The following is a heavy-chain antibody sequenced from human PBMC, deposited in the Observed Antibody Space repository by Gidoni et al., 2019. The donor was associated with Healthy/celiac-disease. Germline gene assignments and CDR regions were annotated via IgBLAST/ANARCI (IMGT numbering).Heavy chain of an antibody. D-gene: IGHD3-3*01. CDR2: IKRKTEGGTT. J-gene: IGHJ4*02. Sequence: EVPLVESGGGLVKPGWSLRLSCAASGFTFSTACMRWVRQAPGKGLEWVGRIKRKTEGGTTDDAAHVKGRFTISRDDSKNTLYLKMNSLKTEDTAVYYCTTDPDCWSGYFSSGPGFDWGQGTLVTVSS. CDR1: GFTFSTAC. CDR3: TTDPDCWSGYFSSGPGFD. V-gene: IGHV3-15*01.